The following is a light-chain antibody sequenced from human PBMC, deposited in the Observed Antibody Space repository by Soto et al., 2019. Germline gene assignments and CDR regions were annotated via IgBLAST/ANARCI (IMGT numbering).Light chain of an antibody. CDR2: GAS. V-gene: IGKV3-20*01. J-gene: IGKJ2*01. CDR1: QSVSSSY. CDR3: QQYGSSPMYT. Sequence: EIGLTQSPGTLSFSTGERATLSCRASQSVSSSYLAWYQQKPGQAPRLLIYGASSRAAGIPDMFSGSGSGTDFTLTISRLEPEDFAVYYCQQYGSSPMYTFGQGTKLEIK.